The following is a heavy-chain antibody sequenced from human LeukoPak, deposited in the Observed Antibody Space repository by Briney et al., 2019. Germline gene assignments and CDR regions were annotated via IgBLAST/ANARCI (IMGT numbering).Heavy chain of an antibody. CDR2: ISYDGSNK. CDR3: ARGYGGKTGYFDY. J-gene: IGHJ4*02. CDR1: GFTFSNYP. V-gene: IGHV3-30*09. Sequence: GGSLRLSCAASGFTFSNYPVHWVRQAPGKGLEWVALISYDGSNKYYADSVKGRFAISRDNSKNTLYLQMNSLRVEDTAVYYCARGYGGKTGYFDYWGQGTLVTVSS. D-gene: IGHD4-23*01.